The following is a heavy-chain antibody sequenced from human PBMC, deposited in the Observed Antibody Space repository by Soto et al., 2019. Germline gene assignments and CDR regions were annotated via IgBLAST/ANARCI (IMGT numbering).Heavy chain of an antibody. Sequence: ASVKVSCKASGYTFTNTFTSYAIHWVRQAPGQRLEWMGWINAGNGNTKYSQKFQGRVTITRDTSASTAYMELSSLRSEDTAVYYCARDIASFDYWGQGTLVTVSS. CDR1: GYTFTNTFTSYA. D-gene: IGHD6-13*01. CDR3: ARDIASFDY. V-gene: IGHV1-3*01. J-gene: IGHJ4*02. CDR2: INAGNGNT.